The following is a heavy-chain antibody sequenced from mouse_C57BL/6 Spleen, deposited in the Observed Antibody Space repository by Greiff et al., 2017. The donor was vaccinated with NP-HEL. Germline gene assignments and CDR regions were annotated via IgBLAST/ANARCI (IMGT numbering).Heavy chain of an antibody. CDR1: GYSFTGYY. J-gene: IGHJ1*03. CDR2: INPSTGGT. D-gene: IGHD2-3*01. CDR3: ARRADGYYRGYFDV. V-gene: IGHV1-42*01. Sequence: EVQLQQSGPELVKPGASVKISCKASGYSFTGYYMNWVKQSPEKSLEWIGEINPSTGGTTYNQKFKAKATLTVDKSSSTAYMQLKSLTSEDSAVYYCARRADGYYRGYFDVWGTGTTVTVSS.